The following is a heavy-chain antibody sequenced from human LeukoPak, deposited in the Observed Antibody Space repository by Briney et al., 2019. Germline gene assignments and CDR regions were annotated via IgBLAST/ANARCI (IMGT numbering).Heavy chain of an antibody. CDR3: ARQRLLWFGESNSGFDY. D-gene: IGHD3-10*01. CDR1: GGSISSYC. V-gene: IGHV4-59*08. CDR2: IYYSGST. J-gene: IGHJ4*02. Sequence: PSETLSLTCTVSGGSISSYCWNWIRQPPGKGLDWSGYIYYSGSTDYNPSLKSRVSMSVDTSKNQFSLKLSSVTATETAVYYCARQRLLWFGESNSGFDYWGQGALVTVSS.